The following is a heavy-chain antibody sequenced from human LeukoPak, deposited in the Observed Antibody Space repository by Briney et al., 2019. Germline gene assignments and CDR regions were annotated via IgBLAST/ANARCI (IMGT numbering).Heavy chain of an antibody. V-gene: IGHV4-39*01. CDR2: IYYSGST. CDR3: ARPGIVGSKVDY. Sequence: PSETLSLTCTVSGGSISSSSYYWGWIRQPPGKGLEWIGSIYYSGSTYCNPSLKSRVTISVDTSKNQFSLKLSSVTAADTAVYYCARPGIVGSKVDYWGQGTLVTVSS. D-gene: IGHD1-26*01. CDR1: GGSISSSSYY. J-gene: IGHJ4*02.